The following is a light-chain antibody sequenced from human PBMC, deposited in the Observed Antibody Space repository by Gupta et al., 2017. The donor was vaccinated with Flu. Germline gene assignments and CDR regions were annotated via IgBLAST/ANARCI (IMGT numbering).Light chain of an antibody. CDR2: GNS. J-gene: IGLJ1*01. CDR1: SSNIGAGYG. V-gene: IGLV1-40*01. CDR3: QSYDSSLSGFYV. Sequence: QSVLTQPPSGSVAPGQRVTIACTGSSSNIGAGYGVHWYQQLPGTAPKLLIYGNSNRPSGVPDRFSGSKSGTSASLAITGLQAEDEADYYCQSYDSSLSGFYVFGTGTKVTVL.